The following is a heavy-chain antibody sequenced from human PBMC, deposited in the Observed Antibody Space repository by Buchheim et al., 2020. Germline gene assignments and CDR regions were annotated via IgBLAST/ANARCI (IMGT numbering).Heavy chain of an antibody. CDR2: IWYDGSNK. D-gene: IGHD6-6*01. J-gene: IGHJ4*02. V-gene: IGHV3-33*01. Sequence: QVQLVESGGGVVQPGRSLRLSCAASGFTFSSYGMHWVRQAPGKGLEWVAVIWYDGSNKYYADSVKGRFTISRDNSKHTLYLQMNSLRAKDTAVYYCARDASSSDPAPSDYWGQGTL. CDR1: GFTFSSYG. CDR3: ARDASSSDPAPSDY.